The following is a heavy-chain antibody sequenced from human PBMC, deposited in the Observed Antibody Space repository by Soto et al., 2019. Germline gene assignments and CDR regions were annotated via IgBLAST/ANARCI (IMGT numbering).Heavy chain of an antibody. CDR3: ARPKGYDDCLDL. CDR1: GYAFTLFN. D-gene: IGHD2-21*02. Sequence: QVQLVQSGAEVKKPGASVKVSCKASGYAFTLFNIHWVRQAPGQRLEWMGWINAGNGNTKYSQKFQVRVTFTRDTSANTAYMELSSPISEDTAVDYCARPKGYDDCLDLWGQGTLVTVSS. J-gene: IGHJ4*02. V-gene: IGHV1-3*01. CDR2: INAGNGNT.